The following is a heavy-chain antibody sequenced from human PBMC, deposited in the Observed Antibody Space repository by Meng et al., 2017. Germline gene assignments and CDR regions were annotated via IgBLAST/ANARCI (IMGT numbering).Heavy chain of an antibody. D-gene: IGHD3-22*01. CDR1: GFTFSSYE. V-gene: IGHV3-48*03. Sequence: GESLKISCAASGFTFSSYEMNWVRQAPGKGLEWVSYISSSGSTIYYADSVKGRFNISRDNAKNSLYLQMNSLRAEDTAVYYCAREADYYYDSSGYYPLDAFDIWGQGTMVTVSS. J-gene: IGHJ3*02. CDR3: AREADYYYDSSGYYPLDAFDI. CDR2: ISSSGSTI.